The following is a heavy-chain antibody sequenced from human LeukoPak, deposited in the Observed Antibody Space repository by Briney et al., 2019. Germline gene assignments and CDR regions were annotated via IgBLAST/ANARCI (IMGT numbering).Heavy chain of an antibody. J-gene: IGHJ5*02. CDR2: INHSGST. CDR1: GGSFSGYY. V-gene: IGHV4-34*01. Sequence: SETLSLTCAVYGGSFSGYYWSWIRQPPGKGLEWIGEINHSGSTNYNPSLKSRVTISVDTSKNQFSLKLSSVTAADTAVYYWGVVPWFDPWGQGTLVTVSS. CDR3: GVVPWFDP. D-gene: IGHD6-6*01.